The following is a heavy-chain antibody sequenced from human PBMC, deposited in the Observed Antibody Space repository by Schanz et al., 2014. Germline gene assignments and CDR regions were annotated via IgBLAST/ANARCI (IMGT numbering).Heavy chain of an antibody. D-gene: IGHD3-3*01. CDR3: ARDRRFFDRDDLYYFDS. Sequence: QVQLVQSGAEVKKPGASVRVSCKASGYTFTTYAMSWVRQAPGQGLEWVVWISVYTGNTKYGQKVQGRVTMTTDTSTSTAYMSLTDQRSDDTAVYYCARDRRFFDRDDLYYFDSWGQGTLGTVSS. J-gene: IGHJ4*02. CDR1: GYTFTTYA. CDR2: ISVYTGNT. V-gene: IGHV1-18*01.